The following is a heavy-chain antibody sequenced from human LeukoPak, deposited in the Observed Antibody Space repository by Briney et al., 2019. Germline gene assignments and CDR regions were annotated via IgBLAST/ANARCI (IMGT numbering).Heavy chain of an antibody. CDR1: GGSISSYY. CDR3: ARGDSTSYREFLYNWFDP. Sequence: SETLSLTCTVSGGSISSYYWSWIRQPPGKGLEWIGYIYYSGSTNYNPSLKSRVTISVDTSKNQFSLKLSSVTAADTAVYYCARGDSTSYREFLYNWFDPWGQGTLVTVSS. V-gene: IGHV4-59*01. J-gene: IGHJ5*02. D-gene: IGHD3-10*01. CDR2: IYYSGST.